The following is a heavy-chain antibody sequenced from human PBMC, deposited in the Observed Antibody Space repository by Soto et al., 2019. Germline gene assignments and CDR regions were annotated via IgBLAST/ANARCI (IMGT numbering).Heavy chain of an antibody. D-gene: IGHD2-15*01. Sequence: PSETLSLTCTFSGGSISSYYWSWIRQPPGKGLEWIGYIYYSGSTNYNPSLKSRVTISVDTSKNQFSLKLSSVTAADTAVYYCARYCSGGSCYLDPWGQGTLVTVS. J-gene: IGHJ5*02. CDR2: IYYSGST. CDR1: GGSISSYY. CDR3: ARYCSGGSCYLDP. V-gene: IGHV4-59*01.